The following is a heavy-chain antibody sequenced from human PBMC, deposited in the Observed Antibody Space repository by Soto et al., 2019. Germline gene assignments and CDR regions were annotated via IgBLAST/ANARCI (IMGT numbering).Heavy chain of an antibody. D-gene: IGHD3-22*01. J-gene: IGHJ3*01. CDR3: AYDSTGDLDAFDV. Sequence: QVQLVESGGGLVEPGGSLRLSCAASGFTFSDYYMTWIRQAPGKGLEWVSFISTSSSYENYAASVEGRFTISRANAKNSLNRKMNSLRAEDTAVYYCAYDSTGDLDAFDVWGQGTRVIVSS. CDR1: GFTFSDYY. V-gene: IGHV3-11*05. CDR2: ISTSSSYE.